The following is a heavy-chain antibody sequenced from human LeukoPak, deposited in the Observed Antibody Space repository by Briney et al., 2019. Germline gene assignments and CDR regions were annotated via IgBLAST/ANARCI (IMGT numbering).Heavy chain of an antibody. J-gene: IGHJ4*02. CDR1: GGSISSYY. Sequence: PSETLSLTCTVSGGSISSYYWSWIRQPAGKGLEWIGRIYTSGSTNYNPSLKSRVTMSVDTSKNQFSLKLSSVTAADTAVYYCXXXXXXXXXSSGYYRTQYYFDYWGQGTLVTVSS. CDR3: XXXXXXXXXSSGYYRTQYYFDY. CDR2: IYTSGST. V-gene: IGHV4-4*07. D-gene: IGHD3-22*01.